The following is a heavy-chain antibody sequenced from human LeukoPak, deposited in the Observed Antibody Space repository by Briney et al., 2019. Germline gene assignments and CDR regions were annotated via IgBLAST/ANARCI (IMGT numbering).Heavy chain of an antibody. CDR3: ARGLGIAVARYLFDY. CDR1: GYTFTGYY. J-gene: IGHJ4*02. V-gene: IGHV1-2*02. D-gene: IGHD6-19*01. CDR2: INPNSGGT. Sequence: ASVKVSCKASGYTFTGYYMHWVRQAPGQGLEWMGWINPNSGGTNYAQKFQGRVTMTRDTSISTAYMELSRLRSDDTAVYYCARGLGIAVARYLFDYWGQGTLVTVSS.